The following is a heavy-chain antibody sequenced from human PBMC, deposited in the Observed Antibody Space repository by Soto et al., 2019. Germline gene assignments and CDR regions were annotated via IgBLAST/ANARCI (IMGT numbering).Heavy chain of an antibody. CDR2: IRAYNGNT. CDR1: VDTFTRYG. CDR3: ARLIAAPGTTSDN. D-gene: IGHD6-13*01. Sequence: QVQLVQSGAEVKKPGASVKVSCKASVDTFTRYGISWVRQAPGQGLEWMGWIRAYNGNTNYAQKLKGRVTMTTDTSTSTAYMELRSLRSDDTAVYYCARLIAAPGTTSDNWGQGTLVTVSS. V-gene: IGHV1-18*01. J-gene: IGHJ4*02.